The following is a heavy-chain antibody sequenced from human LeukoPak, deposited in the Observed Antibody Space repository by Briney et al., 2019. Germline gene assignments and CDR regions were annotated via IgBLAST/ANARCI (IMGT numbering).Heavy chain of an antibody. V-gene: IGHV4-34*01. D-gene: IGHD2-2*02. CDR3: ARAVVVPAAIPQGHYYYYGMDV. CDR1: GGPFSGYY. Sequence: PSETLSLTCGVYGGPFSGYYWSWIRQPPGKGLEWIGEINHSGSTNYNPSLKSRVTISVDTSKNQFSLKLTSVTAADTALYYCARAVVVPAAIPQGHYYYYGMDVWGQGTTVTVS. CDR2: INHSGST. J-gene: IGHJ6*02.